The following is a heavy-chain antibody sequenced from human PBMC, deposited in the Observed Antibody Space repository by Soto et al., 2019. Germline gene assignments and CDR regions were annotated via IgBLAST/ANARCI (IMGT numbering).Heavy chain of an antibody. V-gene: IGHV4-39*01. D-gene: IGHD2-15*01. J-gene: IGHJ5*02. Sequence: SQTLSLTCTVFAGSTSSSTYSWGWISKPPGKGLEWIGSIYNSGVDYNPSLKSRVTISVDTSKTQFSLRLTSVTAAVTALYYCARHPTGFPNWMAPLGQGIIVTVSS. CDR3: ARHPTGFPNWMAP. CDR1: AGSTSSSTYS. CDR2: IYNSGV.